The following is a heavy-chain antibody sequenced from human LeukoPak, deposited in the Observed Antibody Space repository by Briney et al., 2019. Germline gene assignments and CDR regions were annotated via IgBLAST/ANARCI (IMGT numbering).Heavy chain of an antibody. CDR1: GFTFSSYS. CDR2: ISSSSSTI. CDR3: ARDRSTVVTHVFDY. Sequence: GGSLRLSCAASGFTFSSYSMNWVRQAPGKGLEWVSYISSSSSTIYYAGSVKGRFTISRDNAKNSLYLQMNRLRAEDTAVYYCARDRSTVVTHVFDYWGQGTLVTVSS. J-gene: IGHJ4*02. D-gene: IGHD4-23*01. V-gene: IGHV3-48*01.